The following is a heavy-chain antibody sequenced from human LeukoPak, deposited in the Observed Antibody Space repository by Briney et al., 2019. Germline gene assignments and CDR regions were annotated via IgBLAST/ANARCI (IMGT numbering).Heavy chain of an antibody. CDR1: GFTFSSYG. D-gene: IGHD4-17*01. J-gene: IGHJ4*02. CDR3: AKARGTTWGYYFDY. V-gene: IGHV3-30*02. Sequence: PGGSLRLSCTTSGFTFSSYGMHWVRQAPGKGLEWVAFIRYDGSNKYYADSVKGRFAISRDNSKNTLYLQMNSLRAEDTAVYYCAKARGTTWGYYFDYWGQGTLVTVSS. CDR2: IRYDGSNK.